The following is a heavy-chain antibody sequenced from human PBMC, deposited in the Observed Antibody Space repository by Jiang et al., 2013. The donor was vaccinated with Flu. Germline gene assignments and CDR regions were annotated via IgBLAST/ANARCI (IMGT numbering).Heavy chain of an antibody. CDR3: ARGLGEAVAGHPYYYYGMDV. V-gene: IGHV3-33*01. D-gene: IGHD6-19*01. Sequence: VQLLESGGGVVQPGRSLRLSCAASGFTFSSYGMHWVRQAPGKGLEWVAVIWYDGSNKYYADSVKGRFTISRDNSKNTLYLQMNSLRAEDTAVYYCARGLGEAVAGHPYYYYGMDVVGPRGPRSPVSS. J-gene: IGHJ6*04. CDR2: IWYDGSNK. CDR1: GFTFSSYG.